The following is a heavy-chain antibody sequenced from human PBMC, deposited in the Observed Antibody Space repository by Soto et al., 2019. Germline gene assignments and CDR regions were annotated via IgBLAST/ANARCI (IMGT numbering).Heavy chain of an antibody. D-gene: IGHD5-12*01. Sequence: QVQLVQSGAEVRKPGASVTVSCRSSGDSFNDYYIHWVRQAPGQGLEWMGWINTNSGVTKYAQKFQGCVSMTRDKSIRTVYMQLIRRRADDTAVYYCARESGGATATLDYYYFYMDVWGTGTTVTVSS. CDR2: INTNSGVT. CDR1: GDSFNDYY. CDR3: ARESGGATATLDYYYFYMDV. J-gene: IGHJ6*03. V-gene: IGHV1-2*04.